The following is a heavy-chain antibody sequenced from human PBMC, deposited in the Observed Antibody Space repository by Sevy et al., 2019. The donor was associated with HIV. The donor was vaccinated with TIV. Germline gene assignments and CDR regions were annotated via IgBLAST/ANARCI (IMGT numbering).Heavy chain of an antibody. Sequence: TENLSLTCSVSGGSMNIYYWSWIRQPPGKGLEWIGFIYYSGSTNYNPSLKSRVTISVDMSKNQFSLKLRSVTTADTAVYYCARVGINWNDVDYWGQGTLVHVSS. J-gene: IGHJ4*02. D-gene: IGHD1-20*01. V-gene: IGHV4-59*01. CDR2: IYYSGST. CDR3: ARVGINWNDVDY. CDR1: GGSMNIYY.